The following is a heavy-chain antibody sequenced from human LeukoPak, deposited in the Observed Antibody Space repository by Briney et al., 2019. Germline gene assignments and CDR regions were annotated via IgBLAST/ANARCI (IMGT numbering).Heavy chain of an antibody. Sequence: GGSLRLSCAASGFTFSSYAMGWVRQAPGKGLEWVSAISGSGGSTYYADSVKGRFTISRDNSKNTLYLQMNSLRAEDTAVYYCAKDADCSGSSCYAHFDNWGQGTLVTVSS. CDR2: ISGSGGST. CDR3: AKDADCSGSSCYAHFDN. D-gene: IGHD2-15*01. J-gene: IGHJ4*02. CDR1: GFTFSSYA. V-gene: IGHV3-23*01.